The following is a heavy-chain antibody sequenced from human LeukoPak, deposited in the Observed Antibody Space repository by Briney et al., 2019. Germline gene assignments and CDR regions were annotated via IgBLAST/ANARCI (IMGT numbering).Heavy chain of an antibody. D-gene: IGHD3-22*01. J-gene: IGHJ5*02. Sequence: PSETLSLTCTVSGGSISGYYWSWIRQPPGKGLEWIGEINHSGSTNYNPSLKSRVTISVDTSKNQFSLKLSSVTAADTAVYYCARGFYYDSSGYYYSYNWFDPWGQGTLVTVSS. V-gene: IGHV4-34*01. CDR1: GGSISGYY. CDR3: ARGFYYDSSGYYYSYNWFDP. CDR2: INHSGST.